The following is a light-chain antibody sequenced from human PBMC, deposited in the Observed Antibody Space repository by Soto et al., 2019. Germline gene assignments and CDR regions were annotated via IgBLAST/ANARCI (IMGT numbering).Light chain of an antibody. CDR1: QSVAANY. V-gene: IGKV3-15*01. Sequence: EVVLTQSPGTLSLSPGERATLSCRASQSVAANYLAWYQQKRGQAPRLPIYGASTRATGIPARFSGSGSGTEFTLSISSLQSEDFAVYYCQQYNNWPPITFGQGTRLEIK. J-gene: IGKJ5*01. CDR2: GAS. CDR3: QQYNNWPPIT.